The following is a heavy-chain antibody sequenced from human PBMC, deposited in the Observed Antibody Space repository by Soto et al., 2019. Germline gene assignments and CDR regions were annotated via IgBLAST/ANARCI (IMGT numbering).Heavy chain of an antibody. V-gene: IGHV3-15*01. Sequence: PGGSLRLSCAASEFIFNNAWMNWVRQAPGKGLEWVGHIKRKNEGGTTDYAAPVKGRFTISRDDSKNMVYLQMNSLRTEDTAVYYCTSNTIVTPDCGLDVWGQGTTGTVSS. D-gene: IGHD1-26*01. J-gene: IGHJ6*02. CDR1: EFIFNNAW. CDR3: TSNTIVTPDCGLDV. CDR2: IKRKNEGGTT.